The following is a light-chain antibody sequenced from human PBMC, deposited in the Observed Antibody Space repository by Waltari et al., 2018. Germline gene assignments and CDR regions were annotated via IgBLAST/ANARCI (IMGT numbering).Light chain of an antibody. J-gene: IGLJ3*02. CDR1: NIDVGAYQY. V-gene: IGLV2-14*03. Sequence: QSALTQPASASWSPGQSITISCTGTNIDVGAYQYFPCYQQNPGKPTKLIIFDVSRRPSGVSYRFSGSKSGSTASLTISGLQAGDEADYYCSSYTTSATWVFGGGTRVAVL. CDR3: SSYTTSATWV. CDR2: DVS.